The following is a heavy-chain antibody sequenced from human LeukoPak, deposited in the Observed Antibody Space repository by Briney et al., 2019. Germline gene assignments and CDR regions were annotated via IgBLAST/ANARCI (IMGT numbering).Heavy chain of an antibody. D-gene: IGHD6-19*01. CDR3: ARDHLAVDLSDAFDI. CDR1: GFTFSSYG. J-gene: IGHJ3*02. CDR2: ISYDGSNK. V-gene: IGHV3-30*03. Sequence: GGSLRLSCAASGFTFSSYGMHWVRQAPGKGLEWVAVISYDGSNKYYADSVKGRFTISRDNSKNTLYLQMNSLRAEDTAVYYCARDHLAVDLSDAFDIWGQGTMVTVSS.